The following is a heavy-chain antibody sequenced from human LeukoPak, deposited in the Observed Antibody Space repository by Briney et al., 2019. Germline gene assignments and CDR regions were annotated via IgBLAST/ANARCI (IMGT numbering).Heavy chain of an antibody. D-gene: IGHD3-10*01. Sequence: PSETLSLTCTVSGGSISSGDYYWSWIRQPPGKGLEWIGYIYYSGSTYYNPSLKSRVTISVDTSKNQFSLKLSSVTAADTAVYDCARGRVLLWFGELLGDCFDPWGQGTLVTVSS. J-gene: IGHJ5*02. CDR3: ARGRVLLWFGELLGDCFDP. V-gene: IGHV4-30-4*01. CDR1: GGSISSGDYY. CDR2: IYYSGST.